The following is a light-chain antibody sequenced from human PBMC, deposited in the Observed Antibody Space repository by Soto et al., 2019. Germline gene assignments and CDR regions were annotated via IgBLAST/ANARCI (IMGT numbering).Light chain of an antibody. Sequence: DIQMTQSPTPLSASVGDRVIITCRASQRMSAWLAWYQQKPGKAPKLLIYDASSLENGVPSRFSGSGSGTEFTRTISSLQPDDFATYYCQQYDTYPWTFGQGTKVDIK. J-gene: IGKJ1*01. V-gene: IGKV1-5*01. CDR3: QQYDTYPWT. CDR2: DAS. CDR1: QRMSAW.